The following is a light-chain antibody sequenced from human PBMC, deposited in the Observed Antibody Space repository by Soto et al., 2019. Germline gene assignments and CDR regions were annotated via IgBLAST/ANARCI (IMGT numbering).Light chain of an antibody. V-gene: IGKV1-39*01. CDR1: QAISTY. CDR2: GAS. Sequence: DVQMTQSPSSLSASVGDRVTITCQTGQAISTYLNWYQHKPGTAPRLLVYGASRLQSGVPFRFSGSGSGTHFTLTISALQPEDFATYYCQQSHTTPTTFSQGTRLEIK. CDR3: QQSHTTPTT. J-gene: IGKJ5*01.